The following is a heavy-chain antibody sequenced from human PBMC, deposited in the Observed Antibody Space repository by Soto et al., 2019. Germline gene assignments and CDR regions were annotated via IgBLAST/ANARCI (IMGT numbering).Heavy chain of an antibody. CDR1: GYTFTSYG. Sequence: ASVKVSCKASGYTFTSYGISWVRQAPGQGLEWMGWISAYNGNTNYAQKLQGRVTMTTDTSTSTAYMELRSLRSDDTAVYYCARDGDYVGYYYYYMDVWGKGTTVTVSS. D-gene: IGHD4-17*01. V-gene: IGHV1-18*01. J-gene: IGHJ6*03. CDR2: ISAYNGNT. CDR3: ARDGDYVGYYYYYMDV.